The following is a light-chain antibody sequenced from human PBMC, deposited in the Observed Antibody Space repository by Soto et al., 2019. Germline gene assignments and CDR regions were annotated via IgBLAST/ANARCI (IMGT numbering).Light chain of an antibody. V-gene: IGLV2-14*03. J-gene: IGLJ1*01. Sequence: QSVLTQPASVSGSPGQSITISCAGTSSEIGAYNYVSWYQQHPGKAPKLMIYDVSNRPSGISNRFSGSKSGNTASLTISGLQVEDEADYYCISLTSSPSYVFGTGTKVTVL. CDR1: SSEIGAYNY. CDR3: ISLTSSPSYV. CDR2: DVS.